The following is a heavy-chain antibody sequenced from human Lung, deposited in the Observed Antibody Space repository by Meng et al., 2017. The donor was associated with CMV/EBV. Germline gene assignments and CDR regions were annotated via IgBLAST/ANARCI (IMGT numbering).Heavy chain of an antibody. V-gene: IGHV3-21*01. CDR2: ISSSSSFK. Sequence: GESLKISCAASGFTFSNYGMNWVRQAPGKGLERLSSISSSSSFKDYADSVKGRFTISRDNAKNSLYLQMNNLRAEDTAVYYCARDSGGLYGSGSYYYYGLDVWGQGXTVTVSS. CDR3: ARDSGGLYGSGSYYYYGLDV. CDR1: GFTFSNYG. D-gene: IGHD3-10*01. J-gene: IGHJ6*02.